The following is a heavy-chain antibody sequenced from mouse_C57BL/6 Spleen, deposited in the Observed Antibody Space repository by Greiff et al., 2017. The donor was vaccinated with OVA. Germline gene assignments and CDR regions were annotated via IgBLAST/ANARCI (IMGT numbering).Heavy chain of an antibody. J-gene: IGHJ4*01. CDR3: TRDLGYYGSSWDAMDY. V-gene: IGHV5-9-1*02. CDR2: ISSGGDYI. CDR1: GFTFSSYA. Sequence: DVQLVESGEGLVKPGGSLKLSCAASGFTFSSYAMSWVRQTPEKRLEWVAYISSGGDYIYYADTVKGRFTISRDNATNTLYLQMSSLKSEDTAMYYCTRDLGYYGSSWDAMDYWGQGTSVTVSS. D-gene: IGHD1-1*01.